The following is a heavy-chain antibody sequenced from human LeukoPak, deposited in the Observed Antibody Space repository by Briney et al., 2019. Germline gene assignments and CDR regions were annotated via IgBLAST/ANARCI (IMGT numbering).Heavy chain of an antibody. CDR3: ARVEWLRFGYYYYMDV. D-gene: IGHD5-12*01. CDR2: IIPIFGTA. CDR1: GGTFTSYA. Sequence: SVKVSCKASGGTFTSYAISWGRQAPGQGLEWMGGIIPIFGTANYAQKFQGRVTITADESTSTAYMELSSLRSEDTAVYYCARVEWLRFGYYYYMDVWGKGTTVTISS. V-gene: IGHV1-69*13. J-gene: IGHJ6*03.